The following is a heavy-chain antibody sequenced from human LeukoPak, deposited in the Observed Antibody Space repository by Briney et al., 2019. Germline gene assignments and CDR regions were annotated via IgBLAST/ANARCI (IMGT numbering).Heavy chain of an antibody. Sequence: GRSLRLSCSASGFPFSTLGMHWVRQAPGKGLEHVSTIGSDGDGTYYADSVKDRFIISRDNSKNAVYLQMSSLRPEDTAVYYCVSPVFINFWGQGTLVTVSS. D-gene: IGHD1-14*01. J-gene: IGHJ4*01. CDR3: VSPVFINF. V-gene: IGHV3-64D*06. CDR2: IGSDGDGT. CDR1: GFPFSTLG.